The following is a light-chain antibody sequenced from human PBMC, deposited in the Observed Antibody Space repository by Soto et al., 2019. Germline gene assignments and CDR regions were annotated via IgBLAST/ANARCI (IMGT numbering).Light chain of an antibody. CDR1: TSDIGDYNY. Sequence: QSALTQPASVSGSPGQSITISCTGTTSDIGDYNYVSWYQHLPDKVPKLIISLVSNRPSGVSNRFSGSKSGNTASLTISGLQAEDEADYYCSSYTSRSTLDYVFGSGTKLTVL. CDR2: LVS. V-gene: IGLV2-14*01. J-gene: IGLJ1*01. CDR3: SSYTSRSTLDYV.